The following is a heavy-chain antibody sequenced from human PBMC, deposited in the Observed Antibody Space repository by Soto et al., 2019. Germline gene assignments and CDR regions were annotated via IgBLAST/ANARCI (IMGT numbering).Heavy chain of an antibody. V-gene: IGHV3-74*01. CDR2: INSAGSST. CDR3: VRTSLVVAAATREDY. D-gene: IGHD2-15*01. J-gene: IGHJ4*02. CDR1: GFTFSSYW. Sequence: EVQLVESGGGLVQPGESLRLSCAASGFTFSSYWRHWVRQAPGKWLVWVSRINSAGSSTSYAGSVKGRFTISRDNAKNTLYLQMNSLRVEDTAVYYCVRTSLVVAAATREDYWGKGTLVTVSS.